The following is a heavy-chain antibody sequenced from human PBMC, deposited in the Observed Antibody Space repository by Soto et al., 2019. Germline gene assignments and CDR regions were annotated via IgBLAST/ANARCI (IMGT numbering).Heavy chain of an antibody. CDR1: GFTFSSRG. Sequence: GGSLRLSCAASGFTFSSRGMHWVRQAPGKELEWVAVIWYDGSNKYYADSVKGRFTISRDNSKNTLYLHMNSLRAEDTAVYYCARDVSAGSTDLGDYWGQGTLVTVSS. CDR2: IWYDGSNK. V-gene: IGHV3-33*01. CDR3: ARDVSAGSTDLGDY. D-gene: IGHD1-7*01. J-gene: IGHJ4*02.